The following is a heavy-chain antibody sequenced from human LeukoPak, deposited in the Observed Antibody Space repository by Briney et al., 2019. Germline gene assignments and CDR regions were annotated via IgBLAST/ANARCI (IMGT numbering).Heavy chain of an antibody. Sequence: GSLRLSCVASGLTFRNAWMSWVRQAPGKGLDWVGRIKSKTDGGTTDYSAPVKGRFTISRDDSKNTLYLLMNSLKTEDTAVYYCTTNHAEWGQGTLVTVSS. CDR1: GLTFRNAW. J-gene: IGHJ4*02. CDR3: TTNHAE. V-gene: IGHV3-15*01. CDR2: IKSKTDGGTT.